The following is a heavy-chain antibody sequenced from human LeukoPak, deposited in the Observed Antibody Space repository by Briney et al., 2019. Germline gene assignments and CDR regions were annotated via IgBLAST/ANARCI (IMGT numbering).Heavy chain of an antibody. V-gene: IGHV4-59*08. D-gene: IGHD6-19*01. CDR2: IYYSGST. CDR1: GGSVSSYY. Sequence: SETLSLTCTVSGGSVSSYYWSWIRQPPGKGLEWIGYIYYSGSTNYNPSLKSRVTISVDTSKNQFSLKLSSVTAADTAVYYCARRGYSSGWYYFDYWGQGTLVTVSS. CDR3: ARRGYSSGWYYFDY. J-gene: IGHJ4*02.